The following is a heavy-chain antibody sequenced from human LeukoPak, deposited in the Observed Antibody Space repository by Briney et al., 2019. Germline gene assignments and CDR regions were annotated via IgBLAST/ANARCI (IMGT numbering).Heavy chain of an antibody. CDR2: IIPILGIA. J-gene: IGHJ4*02. Sequence: SVKVSCKASGYTFTSYGISWVRQAPRQGLEWMGRIIPILGIANYAQKFQGRVTITADKSTSTAYMELSSLRSEDTAVYYCARGDILTGYYSNPFDYWGQGTLVTVSS. D-gene: IGHD3-9*01. CDR1: GYTFTSYG. CDR3: ARGDILTGYYSNPFDY. V-gene: IGHV1-69*04.